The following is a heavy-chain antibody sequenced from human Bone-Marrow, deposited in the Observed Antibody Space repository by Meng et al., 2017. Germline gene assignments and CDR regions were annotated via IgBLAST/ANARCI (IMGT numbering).Heavy chain of an antibody. Sequence: QGQPPPWGPGLLRPSETLPLTGACYGGSFRGYYWSWIRQPPGKGLEWIGEINHSGSTNYNPSLKSRVTISVDTSKNQFSLKLSSVTAADTAVYYCARGVASPIFSTVVTPAFDYWGQGTLVTVSS. CDR3: ARGVASPIFSTVVTPAFDY. CDR1: GGSFRGYY. V-gene: IGHV4-34*01. D-gene: IGHD4-23*01. J-gene: IGHJ4*02. CDR2: INHSGST.